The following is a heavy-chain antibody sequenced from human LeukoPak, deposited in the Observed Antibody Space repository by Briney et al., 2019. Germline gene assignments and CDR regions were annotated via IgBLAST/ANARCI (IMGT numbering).Heavy chain of an antibody. V-gene: IGHV4-59*01. D-gene: IGHD4-11*01. CDR3: ARGTTVSDY. CDR2: IYYTGST. J-gene: IGHJ4*02. Sequence: SETLSLTCTVSGGSISSYYWSWVRQPPEKGLEWIGYIYYTGSTNYNPSLKSRVTISVDMSKNQFSLKLSSVTAADTAMYYCARGTTVSDYWGQGTLVTVSS. CDR1: GGSISSYY.